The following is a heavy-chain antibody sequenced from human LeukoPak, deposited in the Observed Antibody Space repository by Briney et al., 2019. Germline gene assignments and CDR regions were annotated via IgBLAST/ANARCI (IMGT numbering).Heavy chain of an antibody. J-gene: IGHJ4*02. CDR2: INPNSVGT. D-gene: IGHD5-12*01. V-gene: IGHV1-2*02. CDR1: GYSFIGYY. Sequence: ASVKVSCKASGYSFIGYYMHCVRQAPGQGLEWMGWINPNSVGTNYAQKFQGRVTMTRDTSISTAYMEVSRLTSDDTAVFYCAREGSGYPYWGQGTLVTVSS. CDR3: AREGSGYPY.